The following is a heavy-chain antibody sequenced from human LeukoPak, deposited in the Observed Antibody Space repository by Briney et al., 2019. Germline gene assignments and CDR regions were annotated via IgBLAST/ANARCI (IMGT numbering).Heavy chain of an antibody. CDR1: GFTFSSYG. CDR2: TSYDGSKI. CDR3: ARGDHVGYFLDY. Sequence: PGGSLRLSCAASGFTFSSYGMHWVRQAPGKGLEWVALTSYDGSKIYYADSVKGRFTISRDNSENTLYLQMNSLRAEDTAVYYCARGDHVGYFLDYWGQGTLVTVSS. V-gene: IGHV3-30*03. D-gene: IGHD1-26*01. J-gene: IGHJ4*02.